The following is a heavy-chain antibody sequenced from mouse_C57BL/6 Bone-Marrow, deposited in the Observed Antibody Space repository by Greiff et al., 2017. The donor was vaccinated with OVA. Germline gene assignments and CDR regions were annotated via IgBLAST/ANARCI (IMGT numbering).Heavy chain of an antibody. Sequence: QVQLKESGAELVRPGASVKLSCKASGYTFTDYYINWVKQRPGQGLEWIARIYPGSGNTYYNEKFKGKATLTAEKSSSTAYMQLSSLTSEDSAVYFCARNYYAYWYFDVWGTGTTVTVSS. CDR3: ARNYYAYWYFDV. D-gene: IGHD1-1*01. J-gene: IGHJ1*03. V-gene: IGHV1-76*01. CDR2: IYPGSGNT. CDR1: GYTFTDYY.